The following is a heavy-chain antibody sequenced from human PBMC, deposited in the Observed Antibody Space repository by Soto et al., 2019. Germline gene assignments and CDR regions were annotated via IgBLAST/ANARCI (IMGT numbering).Heavy chain of an antibody. CDR3: AKGPYCSGGSCYSAGYFDY. CDR2: ISYDGSNK. CDR1: GFTFSSYG. J-gene: IGHJ4*02. V-gene: IGHV3-30*18. D-gene: IGHD2-15*01. Sequence: QVQLVESGGGVVQPGRSLRLSCAASGFTFSSYGMHWVRQAPGKGLEGVAVISYDGSNKYYADSVKGRFTISRDNSKNPLYLQMNSLRAEDTAVYYCAKGPYCSGGSCYSAGYFDYWGQGTLVTVSS.